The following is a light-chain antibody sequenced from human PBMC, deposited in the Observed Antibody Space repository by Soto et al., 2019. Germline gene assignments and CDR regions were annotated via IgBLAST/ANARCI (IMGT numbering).Light chain of an antibody. V-gene: IGKV3-20*01. CDR3: QQCGSLRPWK. Sequence: EIVLTQSPGTLSLSPGERATLSCRASQSVSSSYLAWYQQKPGQAPRLLIYGASSRDTGIPDRFSGSGSGTDFKLTIIRLEPEAVAVYYCQQCGSLRPWKFGQGTNVEI. CDR2: GAS. CDR1: QSVSSSY. J-gene: IGKJ1*01.